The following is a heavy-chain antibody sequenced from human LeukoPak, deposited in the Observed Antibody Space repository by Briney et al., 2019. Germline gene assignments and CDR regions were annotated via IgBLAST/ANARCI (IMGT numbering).Heavy chain of an antibody. D-gene: IGHD3-16*01. CDR1: GFTFDDYG. Sequence: GGSLRLSCAASGFTFDDYGMSWVRQAPGKGLEWVSSINWNGGSTGYADSLKGRFTISRDFSRNTLYLQMNSLRDDDTAVYYCAKEGDEFRGYLDVWGKGTTVTVSS. J-gene: IGHJ6*04. V-gene: IGHV3-20*04. CDR2: INWNGGST. CDR3: AKEGDEFRGYLDV.